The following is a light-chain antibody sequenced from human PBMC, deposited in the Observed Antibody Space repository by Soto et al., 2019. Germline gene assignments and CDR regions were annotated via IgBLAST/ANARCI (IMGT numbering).Light chain of an antibody. CDR1: SSDVGDYNY. CDR2: AVN. V-gene: IGLV2-11*01. CDR3: CSYAGSYTGV. J-gene: IGLJ3*02. Sequence: QSVLTQPRSVSGSPGQSVTISCTGTSSDVGDYNYVSWYQQHPGKAPKLLIYAVNMRPSGGPDRFSGSKSGNTASLTISGRQAEDEADYSCCSYAGSYTGVFGGGTKVTVL.